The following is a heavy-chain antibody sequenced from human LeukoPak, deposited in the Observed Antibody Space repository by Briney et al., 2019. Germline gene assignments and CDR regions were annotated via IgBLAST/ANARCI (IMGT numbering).Heavy chain of an antibody. D-gene: IGHD3-3*01. V-gene: IGHV1-18*01. CDR2: ISAYNGNT. CDR1: GYTFTSYG. J-gene: IGHJ6*03. CDR3: ARTYYDFWSGYWPRPNYYYYMDV. Sequence: ASVKVSCKASGYTFTSYGISWVRQAPGQGLEWMGWISAYNGNTNYAQKLQGRVTMTTDTSTSTAYMELRSLRSDDTAVYYCARTYYDFWSGYWPRPNYYYYMDVWGKGTTVTVSS.